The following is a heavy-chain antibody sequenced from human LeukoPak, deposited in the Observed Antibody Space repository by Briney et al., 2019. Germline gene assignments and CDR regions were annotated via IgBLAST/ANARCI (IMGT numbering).Heavy chain of an antibody. V-gene: IGHV3-23*01. D-gene: IGHD2-21*02. CDR2: IAGSVART. J-gene: IGHJ4*02. CDR3: AKELYTKTAYLPLDY. CDR1: GITFSSYA. Sequence: PGGSLRLSCAAPGITFSSYAMSWVRQAPGKGLEWVSTIAGSVARTFYADSVKGRFTISRDNSKNTLYLQMNSLRAEDTAVYYCAKELYTKTAYLPLDYWGQGTLVTVSS.